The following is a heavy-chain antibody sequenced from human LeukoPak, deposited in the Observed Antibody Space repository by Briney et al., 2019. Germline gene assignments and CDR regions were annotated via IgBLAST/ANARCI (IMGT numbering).Heavy chain of an antibody. V-gene: IGHV3-23*01. CDR1: GFMFRSSS. CDR3: AKRPAAVRGVIPYVDY. J-gene: IGHJ4*02. CDR2: ISASAGNI. D-gene: IGHD3-10*02. Sequence: PGGSLRLSCAASGFMFRSSSMSWVRQVPGKGLEWVSTISASAGNIYYADSVKGRFTISRDNSKNTLFLQMNSLRAADTAIYYCAKRPAAVRGVIPYVDYCGQGTLVTASS.